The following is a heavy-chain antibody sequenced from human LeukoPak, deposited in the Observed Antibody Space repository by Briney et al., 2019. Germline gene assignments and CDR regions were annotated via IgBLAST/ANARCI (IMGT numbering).Heavy chain of an antibody. J-gene: IGHJ4*02. V-gene: IGHV3-11*04. Sequence: GGSLRLSCAASGFTVSSNYMSWVRQAPGKGLEWVSYISSSGSTIYYADSVKGRFTISRDNAKNSLYLQMNSLRAEDTAVYYCASPSYDFWSGFYYWGQGTLVTVSS. D-gene: IGHD3-3*01. CDR3: ASPSYDFWSGFYY. CDR2: ISSSGSTI. CDR1: GFTVSSNY.